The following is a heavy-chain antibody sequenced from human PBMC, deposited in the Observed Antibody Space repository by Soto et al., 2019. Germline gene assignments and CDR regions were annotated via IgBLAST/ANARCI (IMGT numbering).Heavy chain of an antibody. CDR3: ARGEDIVLMVYAIDY. CDR1: GFTFSSYG. D-gene: IGHD2-8*01. V-gene: IGHV3-33*01. CDR2: IWYDGSNK. Sequence: QVQLVESGGGVVQPGRSLRLSCAASGFTFSSYGMHWVRQAPGKGLEWVAVIWYDGSNKYYADSVKGRFTISRDNSKNTLYLQMNSLRAEDTAVYYCARGEDIVLMVYAIDYWGQGTLVTVSS. J-gene: IGHJ4*02.